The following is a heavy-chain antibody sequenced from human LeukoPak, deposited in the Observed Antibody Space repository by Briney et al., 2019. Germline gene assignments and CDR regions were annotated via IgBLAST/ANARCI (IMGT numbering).Heavy chain of an antibody. J-gene: IGHJ4*02. Sequence: GGSLRLSCAASGFTFSGSAMHWVRQASGKGLEWVGRIRSKANSYATAYAASVKGRFTISRDDSKNTAYLQMNSLKTEDTAVYYCLGAAIQGLDYWGQGTLVTVSS. CDR3: LGAAIQGLDY. V-gene: IGHV3-73*01. D-gene: IGHD2-2*02. CDR1: GFTFSGSA. CDR2: IRSKANSYAT.